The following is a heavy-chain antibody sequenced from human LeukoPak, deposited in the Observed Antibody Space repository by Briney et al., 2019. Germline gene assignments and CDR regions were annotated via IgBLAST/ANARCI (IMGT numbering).Heavy chain of an antibody. J-gene: IGHJ4*02. Sequence: ASVKVSCKASGYTFTSYGISWVRQAPGQGLEWMGWISAYNGNTNYAQKLQGRVTMTTDTSTSTAYMELRSLRSDDTAVYYCARRTYYDFWSRPTYYFNYWGQGTLVTVSS. D-gene: IGHD3-3*01. CDR3: ARRTYYDFWSRPTYYFNY. V-gene: IGHV1-18*01. CDR2: ISAYNGNT. CDR1: GYTFTSYG.